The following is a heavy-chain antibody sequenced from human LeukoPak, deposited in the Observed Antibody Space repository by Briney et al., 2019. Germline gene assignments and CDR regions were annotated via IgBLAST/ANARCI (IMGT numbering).Heavy chain of an antibody. J-gene: IGHJ4*02. CDR3: ARDRDHSGYDLIGY. Sequence: GESLKISCKGSGYSFTSYWIGWVRQAPGKGLEWVAVISYDGSNKYYADSVKGRFTISRDNSKNTLYLQMNSLRAEDTAVYYCARDRDHSGYDLIGYWGQGTLVTVSS. V-gene: IGHV3-30*19. CDR2: ISYDGSNK. D-gene: IGHD5-12*01. CDR1: GYSFTSYW.